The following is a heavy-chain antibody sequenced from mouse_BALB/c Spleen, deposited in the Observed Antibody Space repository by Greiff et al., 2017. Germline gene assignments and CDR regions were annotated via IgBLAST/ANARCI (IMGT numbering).Heavy chain of an antibody. CDR2: ISSGGST. V-gene: IGHV5-6-5*01. Sequence: EVKVVESGGGLVKPGGSLKLSCAASGFTFSSYAMSWVRQTPEKRLEWVASISSGGSTYYPDSVKGRFTISRDNARNILYLQMSSLRSEDTAMYYCARGRRSYYGNYGAMDYWGQGTSVTVSS. D-gene: IGHD2-1*01. CDR1: GFTFSSYA. J-gene: IGHJ4*01. CDR3: ARGRRSYYGNYGAMDY.